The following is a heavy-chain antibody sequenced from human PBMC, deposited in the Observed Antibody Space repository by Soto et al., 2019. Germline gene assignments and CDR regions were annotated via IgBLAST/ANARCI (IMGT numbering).Heavy chain of an antibody. V-gene: IGHV3-73*01. CDR2: IRSKANNYAT. D-gene: IGHD4-17*01. CDR1: GFTFSGSA. J-gene: IGHJ4*02. Sequence: EVQLVESGGGLVQPGESLKLSCEVSGFTFSGSAMHWVRQASGKGLEWVGRIRSKANNYATAYAASVKGRFTISRDDSKNTAYLQMNSLKSEDTAVYYCTRGYGDYVRDYWGQGTLVTVSS. CDR3: TRGYGDYVRDY.